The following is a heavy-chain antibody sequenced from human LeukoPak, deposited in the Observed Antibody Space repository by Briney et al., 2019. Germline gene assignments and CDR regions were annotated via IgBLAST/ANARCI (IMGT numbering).Heavy chain of an antibody. J-gene: IGHJ4*02. V-gene: IGHV3-23*01. Sequence: GGSLRLSCAASGFTFSNAWMTWVRQAPGKGLEWVSAIGGSGDNTYYADSVKGRFTISRDNSKNTLYLQMNSLSAEDTAVYYCAKDRGYWGQGTLVTVSS. CDR1: GFTFSNAW. CDR3: AKDRGY. CDR2: IGGSGDNT.